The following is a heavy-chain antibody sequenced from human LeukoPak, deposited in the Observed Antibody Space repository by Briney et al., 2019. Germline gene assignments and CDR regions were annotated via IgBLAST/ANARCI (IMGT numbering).Heavy chain of an antibody. J-gene: IGHJ6*03. V-gene: IGHV4-61*02. CDR2: IYTSGST. Sequence: SETLSLTCTVSGGSISSGSCYWSWIRQPAGKGLEWIGRIYTSGSTNYNPSLKSRVTISVDTSKIQFSLKLSSVPAADTAVYYCARENFRYCSSTSCYMDYYYYYYMDVWGKGTTVTVSS. CDR3: ARENFRYCSSTSCYMDYYYYYYMDV. D-gene: IGHD2-2*01. CDR1: GGSISSGSCY.